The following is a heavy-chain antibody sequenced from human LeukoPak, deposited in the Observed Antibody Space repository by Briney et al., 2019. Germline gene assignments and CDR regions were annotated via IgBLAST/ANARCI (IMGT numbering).Heavy chain of an antibody. CDR1: GYTFTSYD. Sequence: ASVKVSCKASGYTFTSYDINWVRQATGQGLEWMGWMNPNSGNTGYAQKFQGRVTITRNTSISTAYMELSSLRSEDTAVYYCARTYLYDYVWGSYRQLDAFDIWGQGTMVTVSS. CDR2: MNPNSGNT. V-gene: IGHV1-8*03. D-gene: IGHD3-16*02. J-gene: IGHJ3*02. CDR3: ARTYLYDYVWGSYRQLDAFDI.